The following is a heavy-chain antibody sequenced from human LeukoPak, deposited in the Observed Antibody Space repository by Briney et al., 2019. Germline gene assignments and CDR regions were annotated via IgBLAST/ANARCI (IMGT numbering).Heavy chain of an antibody. D-gene: IGHD3-10*01. Sequence: PSETLSLTCAVYGGSFSGYYWSWIRQPPGKGLEGIGEINHSGSTNYNPSLKRRVTISVDTAKNQVSLKVSSVTAADTAVYYCARTRDYYGSGSYYKRSQAQQNYAMDVWGKGTTVTVSS. J-gene: IGHJ6*04. CDR3: ARTRDYYGSGSYYKRSQAQQNYAMDV. V-gene: IGHV4-34*01. CDR1: GGSFSGYY. CDR2: INHSGST.